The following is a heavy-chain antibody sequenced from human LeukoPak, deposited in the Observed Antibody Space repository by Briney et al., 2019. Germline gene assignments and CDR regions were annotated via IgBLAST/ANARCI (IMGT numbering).Heavy chain of an antibody. CDR1: GGSINNYY. Sequence: PSETLSLTCSVSGGSINNYYWPWIRQPPGKGLEWVGYIFEIGNTNYNPSLKSRVTVSLETSKNQFSLRLNSVTAADTAVYYCARGMMPDWFDFWGQGTLVTVSS. J-gene: IGHJ5*01. V-gene: IGHV4-59*01. D-gene: IGHD2-2*01. CDR3: ARGMMPDWFDF. CDR2: IFEIGNT.